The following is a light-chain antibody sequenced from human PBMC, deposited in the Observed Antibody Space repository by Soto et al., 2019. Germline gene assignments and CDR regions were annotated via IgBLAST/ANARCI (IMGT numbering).Light chain of an antibody. V-gene: IGKV1-6*01. CDR3: LQDYNYPWT. CDR1: TGIRTD. J-gene: IGKJ1*01. CDR2: AAT. Sequence: IQITHSPSSLSASVLYRVTITCRASTGIRTDLSWYQQKPGKVPKVLIYAATSLHSGVPSRFSGSGSGTDFTLTISSLQPEDFATYYCLQDYNYPWTFGQGTKVDIK.